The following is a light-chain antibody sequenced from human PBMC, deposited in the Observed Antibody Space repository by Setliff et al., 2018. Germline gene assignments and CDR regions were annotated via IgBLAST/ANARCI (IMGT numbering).Light chain of an antibody. V-gene: IGLV2-11*01. CDR3: SSYTSSSTYV. Sequence: QSVLAQPRSVSGSPGQSVTISCTGTSSDVGGYNYVSWYQQHPGKAPKVMIYDVSKRPSGVPDRFSGSKSGNTASLTISGLQAEDEAEYYCSSYTSSSTYVFGTGTKVTVL. CDR1: SSDVGGYNY. J-gene: IGLJ1*01. CDR2: DVS.